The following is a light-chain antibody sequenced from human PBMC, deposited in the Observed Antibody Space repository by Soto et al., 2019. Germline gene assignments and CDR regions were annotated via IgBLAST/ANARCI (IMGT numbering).Light chain of an antibody. J-gene: IGKJ2*01. V-gene: IGKV3-15*01. Sequence: EIVMTQSPATLSVSPGERATLSCRASQSISTELAWYQQKPGQPPRLLIYSASTRATGVPARFTGSGSGSESTLTISGLQSEDLAVYYCQHGHNWPLTFGQGTRLEI. CDR3: QHGHNWPLT. CDR2: SAS. CDR1: QSISTE.